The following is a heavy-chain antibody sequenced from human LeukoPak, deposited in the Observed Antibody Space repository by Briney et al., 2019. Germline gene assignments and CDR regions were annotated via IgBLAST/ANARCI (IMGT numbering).Heavy chain of an antibody. Sequence: SGGSLRLSCAASGLTLIRYGMHWVRQAPGKGLEWVAVISYDGSYKYYADSVKGRFTISRDNSKNTLFLQMNSLRAEDTALYYCAKVHSRGWDFLDYWGQGTLVTVSS. V-gene: IGHV3-30*18. D-gene: IGHD6-19*01. CDR2: ISYDGSYK. J-gene: IGHJ4*02. CDR1: GLTLIRYG. CDR3: AKVHSRGWDFLDY.